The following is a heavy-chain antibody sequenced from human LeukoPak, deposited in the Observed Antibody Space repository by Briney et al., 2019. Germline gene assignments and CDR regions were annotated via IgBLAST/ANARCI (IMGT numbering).Heavy chain of an antibody. CDR2: IYYSGST. CDR1: GGSISSYY. CDR3: ARDEGSGSYYFDY. J-gene: IGHJ4*02. D-gene: IGHD1-26*01. V-gene: IGHV4-59*01. Sequence: SETLSLTCTVSGGSISSYYWSWIRQPPGKGLEWIGYIYYSGSTNYNPSLKSRVTISVDTSKNQFSLKLSSVTAADTAVYYCARDEGSGSYYFDYWGQGTLVTVSS.